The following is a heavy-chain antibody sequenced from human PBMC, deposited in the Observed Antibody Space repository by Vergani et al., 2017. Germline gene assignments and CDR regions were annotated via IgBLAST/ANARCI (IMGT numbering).Heavy chain of an antibody. CDR2: INHSGST. V-gene: IGHV4-34*01. CDR1: GGSFSGYY. D-gene: IGHD3-9*01. CDR3: AREDDILATLDY. J-gene: IGHJ4*02. Sequence: QVQLPQWGAGLLKPSETLSLTCAVYGGSFSGYYWSWIRQPPGKGLEWIGEINHSGSTNYNPSLKSRVTISVDTSKNQFSLKLSSVTAADTAVYYCAREDDILATLDYWGQGTLVTVSS.